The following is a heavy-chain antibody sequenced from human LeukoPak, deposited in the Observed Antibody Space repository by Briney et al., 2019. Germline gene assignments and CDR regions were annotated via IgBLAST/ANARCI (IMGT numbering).Heavy chain of an antibody. Sequence: GGSLRLSCAASGFTFSSYAMHWVRQAPGKGLEWVAVISYDGSNKYYADSVKGRFTISRDNSKNTLYLQMNSLRAEDTAVYYCARVLSGGYSYGNSDYWGQGTLVTVSS. J-gene: IGHJ4*02. CDR1: GFTFSSYA. V-gene: IGHV3-30*04. D-gene: IGHD5-18*01. CDR3: ARVLSGGYSYGNSDY. CDR2: ISYDGSNK.